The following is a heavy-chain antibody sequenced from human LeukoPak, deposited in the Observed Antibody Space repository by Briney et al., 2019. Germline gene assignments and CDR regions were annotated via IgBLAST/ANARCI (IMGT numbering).Heavy chain of an antibody. CDR1: GLTFSSYA. CDR2: ISYDGSNK. Sequence: GGSLRLSCAASGLTFSSYAMHWVRQAPGKGLEWVAVISYDGSNKYYADSVKGRFTISRDNSKNTLYLQMNSLRAEDTAVYYCARGRGYSSSSDWGDYWGQGPLVTVSS. CDR3: ARGRGYSSSSDWGDY. D-gene: IGHD6-13*01. V-gene: IGHV3-30-3*01. J-gene: IGHJ4*02.